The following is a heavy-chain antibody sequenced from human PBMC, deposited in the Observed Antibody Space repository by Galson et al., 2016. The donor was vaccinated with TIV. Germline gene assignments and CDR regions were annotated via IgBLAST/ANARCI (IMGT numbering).Heavy chain of an antibody. Sequence: ETLSLTCTVSGGSIRSYYWNWIRQPAGKGLEWIGEVSHRGRTNYNPSLESRVTISLVTSKNEFALKLTSVTAADTAVYYCARGGPNIVIVPAAGYFDSWGQGALVTVSS. J-gene: IGHJ4*02. CDR3: ARGGPNIVIVPAAGYFDS. V-gene: IGHV4-34*01. D-gene: IGHD2-2*01. CDR2: VSHRGRT. CDR1: GGSIRSYY.